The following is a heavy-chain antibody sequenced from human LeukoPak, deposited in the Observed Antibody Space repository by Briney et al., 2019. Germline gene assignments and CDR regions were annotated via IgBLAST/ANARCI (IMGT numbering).Heavy chain of an antibody. Sequence: SQTLSLTCAISGDSVSSKSSTWYSARQSPSRGLEWQGRTYYRSKWKSDYALSVKSRITINPDTSKNQFTLQLKSVTSEDTAVYYCARGSAAIRGGIDYWGQGTLVTVSS. CDR2: TYYRSKWKS. CDR1: GDSVSSKSST. D-gene: IGHD6-13*01. J-gene: IGHJ4*02. CDR3: ARGSAAIRGGIDY. V-gene: IGHV6-1*01.